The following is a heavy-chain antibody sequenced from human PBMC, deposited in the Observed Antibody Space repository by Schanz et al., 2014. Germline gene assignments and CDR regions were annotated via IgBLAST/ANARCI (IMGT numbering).Heavy chain of an antibody. CDR2: IYHTGST. J-gene: IGHJ5*02. CDR3: ARGHHPHGITVAARGFDP. CDR1: GGSFSGYY. V-gene: IGHV4-34*01. Sequence: QVQLQQWGAGLLKPSETLSLTCGVFGGSFSGYYWSWIRQPPGKGLEWIGEIYHTGSTNYNPSLKSRASIAEDTSKSQIALKLRSVSAADTAVYYCARGHHPHGITVAARGFDPWGQGTLVTVSS. D-gene: IGHD6-19*01.